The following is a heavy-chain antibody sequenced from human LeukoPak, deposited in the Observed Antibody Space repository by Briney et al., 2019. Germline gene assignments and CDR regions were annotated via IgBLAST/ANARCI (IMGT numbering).Heavy chain of an antibody. CDR3: ATSIVVVPAAYYYFDY. CDR1: GFTFSSYA. V-gene: IGHV3-23*01. CDR2: ISGSGGST. D-gene: IGHD2-2*01. J-gene: IGHJ4*02. Sequence: PGGSLRLSCAASGFTFSSYAMSWVRQAPGKGPEWVSAISGSGGSTYYADSVKGRFTISRDNSKNTLYLQMNSLRAEDTAVYYCATSIVVVPAAYYYFDYWGQGTLVTVSS.